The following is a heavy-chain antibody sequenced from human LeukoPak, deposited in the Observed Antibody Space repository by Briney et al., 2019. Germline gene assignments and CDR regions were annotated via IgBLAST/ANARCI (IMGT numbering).Heavy chain of an antibody. V-gene: IGHV4-4*07. CDR3: ARTYYYDSSGYYYSQPNWFDP. CDR2: IYTSGST. Sequence: SETLSLTCTVSGGSISSYYWSWIRQPAGKGLEWIGRIYTSGSTNYNPSLKSRVTISVDTSKNQFSLKLSSVTAADTAVYYCARTYYYDSSGYYYSQPNWFDPWGQGTLVTVSS. CDR1: GGSISSYY. J-gene: IGHJ5*02. D-gene: IGHD3-22*01.